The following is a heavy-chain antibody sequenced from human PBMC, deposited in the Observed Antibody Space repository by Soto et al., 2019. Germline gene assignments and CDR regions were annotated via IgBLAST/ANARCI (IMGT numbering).Heavy chain of an antibody. CDR2: INPNNGDT. Sequence: ASVKVSCKASGCTFTSYSTTWVRQAPGQGPEWMGWINPNNGDTKYAQRLQGRVTMTTDTSTSTAYMELRSLRSDDTAVYYCARLNYYDSSGYRNWLDPWGQGTLVTVSS. J-gene: IGHJ5*02. CDR1: GCTFTSYS. V-gene: IGHV1-18*04. CDR3: ARLNYYDSSGYRNWLDP. D-gene: IGHD3-22*01.